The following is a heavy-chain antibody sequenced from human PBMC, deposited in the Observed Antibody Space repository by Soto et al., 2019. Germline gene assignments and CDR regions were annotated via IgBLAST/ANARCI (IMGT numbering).Heavy chain of an antibody. J-gene: IGHJ4*02. CDR3: ARDVEMATIVD. CDR2: IHHSGST. V-gene: IGHV4-4*02. D-gene: IGHD5-12*01. CDR1: GGSINSSNW. Sequence: VQLQESGPGLVKPSGTLSLTCAVSGGSINSSNWWSWVRQPPEKGLAWIAEIHHSGSTNYNPSPKRRVTISVGKSKNHFSLMPSSVTAVETAVYECARDVEMATIVDWGQGTLVIVS.